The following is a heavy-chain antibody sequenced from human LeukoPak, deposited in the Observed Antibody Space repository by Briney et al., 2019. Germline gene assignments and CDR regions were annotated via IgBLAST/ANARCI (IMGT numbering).Heavy chain of an antibody. D-gene: IGHD3-3*01. CDR3: ARGVSYDFWSGYSGHYYYGMDA. J-gene: IGHJ6*02. CDR1: GGSISSYY. V-gene: IGHV4-59*01. Sequence: SETLSLTCTVSGGSISSYYWNWIRQPPGKGLEWIGYIYYSGSTNYNPSLKSRVTISVDTSKNQFSLKLSSVTAADTAVYYCARGVSYDFWSGYSGHYYYGMDAWGQGTTVTVSS. CDR2: IYYSGST.